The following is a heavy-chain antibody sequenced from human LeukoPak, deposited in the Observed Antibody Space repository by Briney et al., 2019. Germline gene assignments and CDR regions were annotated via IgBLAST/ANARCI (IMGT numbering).Heavy chain of an antibody. CDR3: ARDGSSRRTFDH. CDR2: INPNTGTT. CDR1: GYTFTGDY. Sequence: APVKVSCKASGYTFTGDYIYWVRQAPGQGLEWMGWINPNTGTTNYAQKFQGRVSMTRDTSITTAYMELHSLTPDDTAVYYCARDGSSRRTFDHWGQGTRVTVSS. J-gene: IGHJ5*02. D-gene: IGHD6-13*01. V-gene: IGHV1-2*02.